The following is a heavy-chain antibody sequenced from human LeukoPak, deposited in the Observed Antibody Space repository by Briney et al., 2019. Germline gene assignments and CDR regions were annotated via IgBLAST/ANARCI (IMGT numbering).Heavy chain of an antibody. D-gene: IGHD3-10*01. CDR2: INSNGDT. CDR1: LGSISSYH. V-gene: IGHV4-4*07. J-gene: IGHJ5*01. CDR3: ARDRGLDGSDQLDS. Sequence: PSETLSLTCTVSLGSISSYHWIWIRQPAGKGLEWIGRINSNGDTVYNPSLKSRATMSLDMTNNQFSLKLSSVTAADTAVYYCARDRGLDGSDQLDSWGPGTLVTVSS.